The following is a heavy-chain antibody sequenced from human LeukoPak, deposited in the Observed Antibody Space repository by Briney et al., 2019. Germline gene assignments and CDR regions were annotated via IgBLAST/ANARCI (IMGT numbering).Heavy chain of an antibody. CDR2: INTDGSST. V-gene: IGHV3-74*01. CDR1: GFTFSSYW. Sequence: GGSLRLSCAASGFTFSSYWMHWVRQAPGKGLVWVSRINTDGSSTSYADSVKGRFTISRDNARNTLYLQMNSLRAEDTAVYYCARDGATIPHYYYYGMDVWGQGTTVTVSS. J-gene: IGHJ6*02. CDR3: ARDGATIPHYYYYGMDV. D-gene: IGHD5-24*01.